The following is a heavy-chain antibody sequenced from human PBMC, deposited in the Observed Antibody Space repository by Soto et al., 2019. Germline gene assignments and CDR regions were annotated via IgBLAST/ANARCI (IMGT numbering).Heavy chain of an antibody. CDR2: IYYRGST. CDR3: ARHGQYGPTYYFYY. Sequence: QLQLQESGPGLVKPSETLSLTCTVSGGSISSSSYYWGGIRQPPGKGLEWSGSIYYRGSTYYNPSINIRVTISGDTSKNQFSLKLSSVTAADTAVYYCARHGQYGPTYYFYYWGQGTLVTVSS. J-gene: IGHJ4*02. D-gene: IGHD2-2*01. CDR1: GGSISSSSYY. V-gene: IGHV4-39*01.